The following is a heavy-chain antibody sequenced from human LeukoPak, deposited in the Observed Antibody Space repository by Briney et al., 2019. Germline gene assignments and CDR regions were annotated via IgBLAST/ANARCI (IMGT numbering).Heavy chain of an antibody. Sequence: GESLKISCKGSGYSFTGYWIGWVRQMPGKGLEWMGIIYPGDSDTRYSPSFQGQVTISADKSISTAYLQWSSLKASDTAMYYCARLMVPPSNAFDIWGQGTMVTVSS. CDR2: IYPGDSDT. D-gene: IGHD2-8*01. J-gene: IGHJ3*02. CDR3: ARLMVPPSNAFDI. V-gene: IGHV5-51*01. CDR1: GYSFTGYW.